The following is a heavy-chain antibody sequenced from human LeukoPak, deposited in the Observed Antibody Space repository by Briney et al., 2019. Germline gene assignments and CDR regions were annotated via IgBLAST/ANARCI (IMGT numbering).Heavy chain of an antibody. D-gene: IGHD6-19*01. J-gene: IGHJ4*02. CDR2: IRGDGSNK. CDR3: AKDWGARGCCGDYFDY. Sequence: PGRSLRLSCAASGFTFSSYGMHWVRQAPGKGLEWVAFIRGDGSNKLFAEPVEGRFTISRDNSKNTVSLQMNSLRSEDTAVYYCAKDWGARGCCGDYFDYWGQGSLVTVS. CDR1: GFTFSSYG. V-gene: IGHV3-30*02.